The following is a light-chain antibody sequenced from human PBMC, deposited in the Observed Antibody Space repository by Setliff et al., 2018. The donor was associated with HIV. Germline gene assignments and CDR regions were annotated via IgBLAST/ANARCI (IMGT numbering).Light chain of an antibody. CDR1: SSDIGGDNS. J-gene: IGLJ3*02. CDR3: SSCSSTSTLV. CDR2: EVN. V-gene: IGLV2-18*02. Sequence: QSALAQPPSVSGSPGQSVTISCTGTSSDIGGDNSVSWYQQSPGTAPKLMIYEVNNRPSGVPDRFSGSKSGNTASLTISGLQAEDEADYYCSSCSSTSTLVFGGGTK.